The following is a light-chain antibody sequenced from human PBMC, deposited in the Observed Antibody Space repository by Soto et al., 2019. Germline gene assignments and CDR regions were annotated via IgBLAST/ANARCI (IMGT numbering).Light chain of an antibody. CDR2: DAS. J-gene: IGKJ4*01. CDR1: QSVGSY. CDR3: QQRSDWPST. V-gene: IGKV3-11*01. Sequence: EIVLTQSPATLSLSPGDRATLSCRASQSVGSYSGWYQQRPGQAPRLLIYDASNRATGIPARFSGSGSGTDFTLTISSLEPEDFAVYYCQQRSDWPSTFGGGTKVEIK.